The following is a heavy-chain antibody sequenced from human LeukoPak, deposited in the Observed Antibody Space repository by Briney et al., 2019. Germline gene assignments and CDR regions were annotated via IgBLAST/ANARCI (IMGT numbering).Heavy chain of an antibody. CDR2: ISAYNGNT. CDR1: GYTFTSYG. Sequence: ASVKVSCKASGYTFTSYGISWVRQAPGQGLGWMGWISAYNGNTNYAQKLQGRVTMTTDTSTSTAYMELRSLRSDDTAVYYCARELGYCSSTSCSRYFDLWGRGTLVTVSS. CDR3: ARELGYCSSTSCSRYFDL. V-gene: IGHV1-18*01. J-gene: IGHJ2*01. D-gene: IGHD2-2*01.